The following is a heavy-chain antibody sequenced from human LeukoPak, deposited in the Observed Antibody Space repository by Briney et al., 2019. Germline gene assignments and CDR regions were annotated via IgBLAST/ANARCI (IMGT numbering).Heavy chain of an antibody. CDR2: IIPIFGTS. J-gene: IGHJ4*02. V-gene: IGHV1-69*13. Sequence: SVTVSCKASGGTFSSYAINWVRQAPGQGLEWMGGIIPIFGTSNYAHKFQGRVTITADESTSTVYMELSSLRSDDTAIYYCAFEGYNYGYNWGQGTLVTVSS. CDR1: GGTFSSYA. CDR3: AFEGYNYGYN. D-gene: IGHD5-18*01.